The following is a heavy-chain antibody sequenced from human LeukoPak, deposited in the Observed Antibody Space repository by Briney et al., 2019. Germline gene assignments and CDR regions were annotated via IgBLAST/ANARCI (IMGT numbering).Heavy chain of an antibody. V-gene: IGHV4-4*02. D-gene: IGHD6-19*01. CDR2: IYHSGSS. J-gene: IGHJ4*02. CDR1: GGSISSSNW. Sequence: PSETLSLTCAVSGGSISSSNWWSWVRRPPGKGLEWIGSIYHSGSSYYNPSLKSRVTISVDTSKNQFSLKLRSVTAADTAVYHCARAETYSSGWYDPFFDYWGQGTLVTVST. CDR3: ARAETYSSGWYDPFFDY.